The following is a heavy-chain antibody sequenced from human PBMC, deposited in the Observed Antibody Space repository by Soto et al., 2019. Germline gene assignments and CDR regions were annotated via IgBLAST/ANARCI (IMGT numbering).Heavy chain of an antibody. V-gene: IGHV1-69*01. J-gene: IGHJ3*01. D-gene: IGHD2-15*01. CDR1: GGTFSDFA. CDR3: ASPFRNGGHYWDHDAFHV. Sequence: QVQLVQSGAEVKKPGSSVKVSCKASGGTFSDFAISWVRQAPGQGLEWMGGVIPIFAPANYAQSFKGRVTITAKESTTTVYIELHSLTSDGTAVYYCASPFRNGGHYWDHDAFHVWGQGTMVTVSS. CDR2: VIPIFAPA.